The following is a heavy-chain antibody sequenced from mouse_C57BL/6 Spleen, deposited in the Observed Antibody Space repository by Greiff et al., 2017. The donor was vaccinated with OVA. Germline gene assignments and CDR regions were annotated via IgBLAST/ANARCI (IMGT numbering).Heavy chain of an antibody. V-gene: IGHV1-15*01. CDR1: GYTFTDYE. J-gene: IGHJ2*01. CDR2: IDPETGGT. CDR3: TREGAITGPFDY. Sequence: QVQLQQSGAELVRPGASVTLSCKASGYTFTDYEMHWVKQTPVHGLEWIGAIDPETGGTAYNQKFKGKAILTADKSSSTAYMELRSLTSEDSAVYNYTREGAITGPFDYWGQGTTLTVSS. D-gene: IGHD4-1*01.